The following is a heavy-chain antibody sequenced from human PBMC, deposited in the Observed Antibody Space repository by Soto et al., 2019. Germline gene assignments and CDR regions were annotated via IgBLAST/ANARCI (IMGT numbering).Heavy chain of an antibody. V-gene: IGHV4-59*12. CDR3: ASYCSGGSCPYYYYGMDV. D-gene: IGHD2-15*01. CDR2: VYYSGNT. J-gene: IGHJ6*02. CDR1: GGSISNYY. Sequence: PSETLSLTCTISGGSISNYYWTWIRQTPGKGLEWIGYVYYSGNTNYNPSLKSRVSISVDMSKNQFSLELSSVTAADTAVYYCASYCSGGSCPYYYYGMDVWGQGTTVTVSS.